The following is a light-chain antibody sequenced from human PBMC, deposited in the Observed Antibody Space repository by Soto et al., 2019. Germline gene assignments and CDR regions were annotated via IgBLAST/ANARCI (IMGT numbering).Light chain of an antibody. CDR2: GAS. CDR3: HSYNSIPRT. Sequence: DIPMAQSPSSLSASIGDRVTITCRASQGISAYLAWYQQRPGNAPNLLIYGASILQSGVPSRFSGSGSGTHFTLTISSLQPEDVATYYCHSYNSIPRTFGQGTTVEIK. CDR1: QGISAY. V-gene: IGKV1-27*01. J-gene: IGKJ1*01.